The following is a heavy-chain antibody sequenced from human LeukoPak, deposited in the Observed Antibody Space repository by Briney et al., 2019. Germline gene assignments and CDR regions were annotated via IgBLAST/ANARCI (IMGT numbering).Heavy chain of an antibody. CDR1: GGSISSGGYY. Sequence: SETLSLTCTVSGGSISSGGYYRSWIRQHPGKGLEWIGYIYYSGSTYYNPSLKSRVTISVDTSKNQFSLKLSSVTAADTAVYYCARSPRFLEWLDRFDYWGQGTLVTVSS. D-gene: IGHD3-3*01. J-gene: IGHJ4*02. CDR3: ARSPRFLEWLDRFDY. V-gene: IGHV4-31*03. CDR2: IYYSGST.